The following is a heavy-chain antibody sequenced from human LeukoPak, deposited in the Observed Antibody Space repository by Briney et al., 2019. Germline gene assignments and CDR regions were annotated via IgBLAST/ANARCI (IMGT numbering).Heavy chain of an antibody. D-gene: IGHD3-3*01. CDR3: ATTMIRITIFGVSYYGMDV. V-gene: IGHV4-39*01. J-gene: IGHJ6*02. CDR1: GGSISSSSYY. Sequence: PSETLSLTCTVSGGSISSSSYYWGWIRQPPGKGLEWIGSIYYSGSPYYNPSLKSRVTISVDTSKNQFSLKLSSVTAADTAVYYCATTMIRITIFGVSYYGMDVWGQGTTVTVSS. CDR2: IYYSGSP.